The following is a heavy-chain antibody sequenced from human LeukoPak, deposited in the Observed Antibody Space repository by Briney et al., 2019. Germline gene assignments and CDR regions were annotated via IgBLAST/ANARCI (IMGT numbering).Heavy chain of an antibody. CDR1: GYTFTNYG. CDR2: ISGYNGNT. CDR3: ARDQSRAYDFWGAYSPAGD. V-gene: IGHV1-18*01. Sequence: ASVKVSCKASGYTFTNYGINWVRQAPGQGLEWMGWISGYNGNTNYAEKLQGRVTITTDTSTSTAYMELRSLRSDDTAVYYCARDQSRAYDFWGAYSPAGDWGQGTLVTVSS. D-gene: IGHD3-3*01. J-gene: IGHJ4*02.